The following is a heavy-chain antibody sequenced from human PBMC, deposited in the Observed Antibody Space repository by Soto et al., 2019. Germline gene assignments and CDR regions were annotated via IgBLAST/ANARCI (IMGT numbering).Heavy chain of an antibody. J-gene: IGHJ6*02. Sequence: QVQLDQSGAEVKKPGSSVKLSCKASGGTFSNSAISWVRQAPGQGLEWMGGIMPIFRTPDYAQKFQARVTITADESTSTAYMESSGLKPDDTAVYYCARDKDRLQLGGNYYYILDVWGQGTTVTVSS. D-gene: IGHD2-2*01. CDR1: GGTFSNSA. CDR2: IMPIFRTP. V-gene: IGHV1-69*12. CDR3: ARDKDRLQLGGNYYYILDV.